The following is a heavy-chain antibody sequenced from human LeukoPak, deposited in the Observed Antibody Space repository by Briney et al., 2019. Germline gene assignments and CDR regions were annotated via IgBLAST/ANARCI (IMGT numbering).Heavy chain of an antibody. CDR3: ASTIVTPGL. Sequence: GGSLRLSCAPSGFTSTSYSVNWVRQAPGKGLEWVSSISSSSSYIYYADSVKGRFTISRDNAKNSLYLQMNSLRAEDTAVYYCASTIVTPGLWGQGTLVTVSS. V-gene: IGHV3-21*01. CDR1: GFTSTSYS. CDR2: ISSSSSYI. J-gene: IGHJ4*02. D-gene: IGHD4-23*01.